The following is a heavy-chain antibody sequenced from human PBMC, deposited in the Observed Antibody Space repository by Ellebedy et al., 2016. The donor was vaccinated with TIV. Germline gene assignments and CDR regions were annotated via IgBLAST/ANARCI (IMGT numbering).Heavy chain of an antibody. D-gene: IGHD2/OR15-2a*01. CDR1: GFTFSSYG. V-gene: IGHV3-30*18. Sequence: GGSLRLSCAASGFTFSSYGMHWVRQAPGKGLGWVAVISYDGSNKYYADSVKGRFTISRDNSKNTLYLQMNSLRAEDTAVYYCAKEIARSYGMDVWGQGTTVTVSS. CDR2: ISYDGSNK. J-gene: IGHJ6*02. CDR3: AKEIARSYGMDV.